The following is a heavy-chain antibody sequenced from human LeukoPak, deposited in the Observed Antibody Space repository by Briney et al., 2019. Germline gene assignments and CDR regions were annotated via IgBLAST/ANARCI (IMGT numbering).Heavy chain of an antibody. CDR2: IHYDGKI. CDR3: AKDRTVGASYWYFDL. Sequence: PGGSLRLSCAASGFSVSGKFMSWVRQAPGKGLEWVSIIHYDGKIRYAGSVGGRFTISRDSSKNTLFLHMNTLRAEDTAIYYCAKDRTVGASYWYFDLWGRGTLVTVSS. J-gene: IGHJ2*01. V-gene: IGHV3-53*01. CDR1: GFSVSGKF. D-gene: IGHD1-26*01.